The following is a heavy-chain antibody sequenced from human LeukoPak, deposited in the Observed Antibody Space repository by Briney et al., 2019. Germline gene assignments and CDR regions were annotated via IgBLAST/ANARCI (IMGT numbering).Heavy chain of an antibody. Sequence: PGGSLRLSCAASGFTVSTNYMSRVRQAPGKGLECVSVVYSGGNTYYADSVKGRFTISRDNSENTLYLQMNNLRAEDTAVYYCARGGSGNYYSPVYYFDYWGQGTLVTVSS. D-gene: IGHD3-10*01. CDR2: VYSGGNT. CDR3: ARGGSGNYYSPVYYFDY. V-gene: IGHV3-53*01. CDR1: GFTVSTNY. J-gene: IGHJ4*02.